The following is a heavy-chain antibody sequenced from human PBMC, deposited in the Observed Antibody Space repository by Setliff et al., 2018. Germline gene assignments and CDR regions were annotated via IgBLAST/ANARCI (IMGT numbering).Heavy chain of an antibody. CDR1: GFTFSSYS. V-gene: IGHV3-21*06. D-gene: IGHD6-19*01. CDR3: ARDVVSGWYRRNNYFGMDV. CDR2: ISSSGTDM. J-gene: IGHJ6*02. Sequence: GGSLRLSCAASGFTFSSYSMNWVRQAPGKGLEWVSSISSSGTDMYYVDSVKGRFTISRDNAKNSLYLQMNSLRVEDTAVYYCARDVVSGWYRRNNYFGMDVWGQGTTVTVSS.